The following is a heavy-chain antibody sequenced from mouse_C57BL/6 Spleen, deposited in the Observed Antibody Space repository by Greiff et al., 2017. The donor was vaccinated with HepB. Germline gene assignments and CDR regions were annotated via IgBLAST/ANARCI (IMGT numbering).Heavy chain of an antibody. CDR3: AIYDDYAMDY. J-gene: IGHJ4*01. CDR2: IYHGSGST. CDR1: GYTFTSYW. Sequence: QVQLQQPGAELVKPGASVKMSCKASGYTFTSYWITWVKQRPGQGLEWIGDIYHGSGSTNYNEKFKSKATLTVYTSSSTAYMQLSSLTSEDSAVYYCAIYDDYAMDYWGQGTSVTVSS. V-gene: IGHV1-55*01. D-gene: IGHD2-12*01.